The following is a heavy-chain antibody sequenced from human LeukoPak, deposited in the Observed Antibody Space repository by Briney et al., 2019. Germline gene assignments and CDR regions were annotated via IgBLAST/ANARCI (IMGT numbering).Heavy chain of an antibody. D-gene: IGHD2-2*02. CDR2: IWYDGSNK. Sequence: GGSLRLSCAASGFTFSSFGMHWVRQAPGKGLELVAVIWYDGSNKNYADSVKRRFTISRDNYKNTLYLQMNSLRAEDTAVYYCARGKVLYAAFDYWGQGTLVTVSS. V-gene: IGHV3-33*01. CDR3: ARGKVLYAAFDY. J-gene: IGHJ4*02. CDR1: GFTFSSFG.